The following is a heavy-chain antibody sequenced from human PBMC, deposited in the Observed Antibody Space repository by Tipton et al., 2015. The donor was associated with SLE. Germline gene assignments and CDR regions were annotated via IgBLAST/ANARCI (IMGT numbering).Heavy chain of an antibody. CDR3: ARDPTGYYMDV. CDR1: GYTFRSYG. CDR2: ISASNDDR. V-gene: IGHV1-18*01. J-gene: IGHJ6*03. Sequence: QLVQSGDEVKKPGASVRISCKASGYTFRSYGINWVRQAPGQGLEWMGWISASNDDRNYAQNLQGRVTLTTDTSTSTAYMELWSRRSDDTAVYYCARDPTGYYMDVWGKGTTVTVSS. D-gene: IGHD3-10*01.